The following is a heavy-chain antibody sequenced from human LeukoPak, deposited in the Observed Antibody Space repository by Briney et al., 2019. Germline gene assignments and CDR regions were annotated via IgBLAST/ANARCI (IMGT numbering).Heavy chain of an antibody. J-gene: IGHJ6*04. D-gene: IGHD2-2*01. CDR1: GYPFSSYG. CDR3: ARGGDIVVVPANGGLDV. CDR2: ISAYNGNT. V-gene: IGHV1-18*01. Sequence: GASVKVSCKGSGYPFSSYGITWVRQAPGQGLEWMGWISAYNGNTNYAQKLQGRVTMTTDTSTSTAYMELRSLRSDDTAVYYCARGGDIVVVPANGGLDVWGKGTTVTVSS.